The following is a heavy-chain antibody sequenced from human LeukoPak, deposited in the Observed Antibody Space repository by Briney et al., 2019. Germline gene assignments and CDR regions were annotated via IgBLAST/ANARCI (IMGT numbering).Heavy chain of an antibody. CDR2: ISAYNGNT. D-gene: IGHD2-2*01. CDR3: ARGLFLGYCSSTSCPGEFDP. J-gene: IGHJ5*02. CDR1: GYTFTSYG. Sequence: HWASVKVSCKASGYTFTSYGISWVRQAPGQGLEWMGWISAYNGNTNYAQKLQGRVTMTTDTSTSTAYMELSSLRSEDTAVYYCARGLFLGYCSSTSCPGEFDPWGQGTLVTVSS. V-gene: IGHV1-18*01.